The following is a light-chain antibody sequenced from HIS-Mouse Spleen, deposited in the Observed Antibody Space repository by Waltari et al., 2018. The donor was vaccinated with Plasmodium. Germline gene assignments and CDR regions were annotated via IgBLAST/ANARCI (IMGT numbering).Light chain of an antibody. V-gene: IGKV3-15*01. CDR2: GAS. J-gene: IGKJ5*01. CDR1: QSVSSN. CDR3: QQYNNWPT. Sequence: EIVMTQSPATLSVSPGERATLACRDSQSVSSNLAWYQQKPGQAPRLLIYGASTRATVIPARVSGSASGTEFTLTISSMQSEDFAVYYCQQYNNWPTFGQGTRLEIK.